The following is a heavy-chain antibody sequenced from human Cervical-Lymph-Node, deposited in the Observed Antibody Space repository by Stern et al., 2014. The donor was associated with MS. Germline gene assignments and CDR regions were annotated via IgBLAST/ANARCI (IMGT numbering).Heavy chain of an antibody. V-gene: IGHV1-58*01. J-gene: IGHJ3*02. CDR2: IVVGSGNT. CDR3: AAEPMYYSDSVGAFDI. D-gene: IGHD3-22*01. Sequence: QLLQPGPEVKKPATSVKVSCKASGFTFTSSAVQWVRQARGQRLEWIAWIVVGSGNTNYAQKFQERVTITRDMSTSTAYMELSSLRSEDTAVYYCAAEPMYYSDSVGAFDIWGQGTMVTVSS. CDR1: GFTFTSSA.